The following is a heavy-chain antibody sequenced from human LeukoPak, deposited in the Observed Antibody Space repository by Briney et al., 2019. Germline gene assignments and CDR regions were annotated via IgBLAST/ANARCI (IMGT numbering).Heavy chain of an antibody. CDR2: ISSSSRYI. V-gene: IGHV3-21*01. CDR1: GFTFNTYG. D-gene: IGHD3-10*01. CDR3: ARVAYGSGNLLDY. Sequence: GGSLRLSCAASGFTFNTYGMNWVRQAPGKGLEWVSSISSSSRYIYYADSVRGRFNISRDNAKNSLSLQMNSLRAEDTAVYYCARVAYGSGNLLDYWGQGTLVTVSS. J-gene: IGHJ4*02.